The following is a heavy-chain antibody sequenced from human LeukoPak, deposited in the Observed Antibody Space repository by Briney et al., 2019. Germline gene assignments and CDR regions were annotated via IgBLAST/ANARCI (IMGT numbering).Heavy chain of an antibody. CDR2: IFYSGST. V-gene: IGHV4-59*01. D-gene: IGHD6-13*01. Sequence: SSETLSLTCTVSGGSMRNYYGSGIRQPPGKGLEGMGYIFYSGSTNYNPSLKSRVTISGDTYENKFPLNQIHVTPAGTAVYRCARGVWGIPAAGTQYYYYDMGVWGQGTTVTVFS. CDR1: GGSMRNYY. CDR3: ARGVWGIPAAGTQYYYYDMGV. J-gene: IGHJ6*02.